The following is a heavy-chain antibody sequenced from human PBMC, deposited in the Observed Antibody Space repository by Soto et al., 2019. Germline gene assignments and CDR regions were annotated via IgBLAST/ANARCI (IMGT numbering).Heavy chain of an antibody. Sequence: PSETLSLTCTVSGGSISSGGYYWSWVRQHPGKGLEWIGYIYYSGSTYYNPSLKSRVTISVDTSKNQFSLKLSSVTAADTSVYYCASSIAARPYFDYWGQGTLVTVSS. V-gene: IGHV4-31*03. D-gene: IGHD6-6*01. CDR3: ASSIAARPYFDY. J-gene: IGHJ4*02. CDR1: GGSISSGGYY. CDR2: IYYSGST.